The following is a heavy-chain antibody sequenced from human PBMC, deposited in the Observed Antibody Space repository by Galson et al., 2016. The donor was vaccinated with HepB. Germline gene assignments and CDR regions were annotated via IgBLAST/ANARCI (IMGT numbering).Heavy chain of an antibody. CDR3: ARGEDEQISWYNCYYAMDV. CDR1: GGTFSNNA. J-gene: IGHJ6*02. CDR2: IIPIFRTA. D-gene: IGHD1-14*01. V-gene: IGHV1-69*13. Sequence: SVKVSCKASGGTFSNNAISWVRQAPGQGLEWMGGIIPIFRTARYAQKFQGRVTITADESTRTGYMELSSLRSEDTAVYYCARGEDEQISWYNCYYAMDVWGQGTTVTVSS.